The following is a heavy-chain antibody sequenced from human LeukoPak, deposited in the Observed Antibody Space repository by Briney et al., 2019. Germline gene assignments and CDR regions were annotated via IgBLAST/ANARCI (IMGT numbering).Heavy chain of an antibody. CDR2: ISSSGSTI. CDR1: GFTVSSYE. Sequence: GGSLRLSCAASGFTVSSYEMNWVRQAAGKGLEWVSYISSSGSTIYYADSVKGRFTISRDNAKNSLYLQMNSLRAEDTAVYYCAELGITMIGGVWGKGTTVTISS. J-gene: IGHJ6*04. CDR3: AELGITMIGGV. D-gene: IGHD3-10*02. V-gene: IGHV3-48*03.